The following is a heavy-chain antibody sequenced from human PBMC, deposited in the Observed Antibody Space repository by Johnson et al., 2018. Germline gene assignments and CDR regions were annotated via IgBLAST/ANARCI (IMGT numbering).Heavy chain of an antibody. Sequence: QVQLQESGPGLVKPSETLSLTCTVSGGSISSYYWSWIRQPPGKGLEWIGYIYYSGSTNYNPSLTSRVTISVDTSKKQFSLKLSSVTAADSAVYYCAREGKDDYEDPDYYYYYGMDVWGQGTTVTVSS. D-gene: IGHD4-17*01. J-gene: IGHJ6*02. CDR2: IYYSGST. V-gene: IGHV4-59*01. CDR1: GGSISSYY. CDR3: AREGKDDYEDPDYYYYYGMDV.